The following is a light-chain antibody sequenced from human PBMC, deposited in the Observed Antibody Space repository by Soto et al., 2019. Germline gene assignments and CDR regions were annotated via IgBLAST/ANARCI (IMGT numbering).Light chain of an antibody. J-gene: IGLJ3*02. CDR1: SSNVGSYNV. CDR3: CSYAGSSTWV. Sequence: QSALTQPASVSGSPGQSITISCTGTSSNVGSYNVVSWYQHHPSKAPKLMIYEGTKRPSGVSDRFSGSKSGTTASLTISGLQAEDEADSDCCSYAGSSTWVFGGGTKLTVL. V-gene: IGLV2-23*01. CDR2: EGT.